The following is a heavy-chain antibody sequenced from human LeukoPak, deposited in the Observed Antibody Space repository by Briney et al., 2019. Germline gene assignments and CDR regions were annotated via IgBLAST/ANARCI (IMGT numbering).Heavy chain of an antibody. Sequence: ASVKVSCKVSGYTLTELSMHWVRQAPGKGLEWMGGFDPEDGETIYAQKFQGRVTMTEDTSTDTAYMELSSLRSEDTAVYYCAATEPRRSLLLDAFDIWGQGTMVTVSS. CDR1: GYTLTELS. J-gene: IGHJ3*02. D-gene: IGHD2-15*01. CDR2: FDPEDGET. V-gene: IGHV1-24*01. CDR3: AATEPRRSLLLDAFDI.